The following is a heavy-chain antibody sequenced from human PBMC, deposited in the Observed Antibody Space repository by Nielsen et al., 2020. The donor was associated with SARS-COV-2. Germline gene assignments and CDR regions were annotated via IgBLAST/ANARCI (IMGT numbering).Heavy chain of an antibody. CDR3: ARLTYSSSWATFDY. CDR1: GSSFTSYW. J-gene: IGHJ4*02. Sequence: GESLKISCQGSGSSFTSYWFGWVRQMPGKGLEWMGIIYPGDSDTRYSPSFQGQVTISADKSISTSYLQWSSLKASDTAMYYCARLTYSSSWATFDYWGQGTLVTVSS. D-gene: IGHD6-13*01. V-gene: IGHV5-51*01. CDR2: IYPGDSDT.